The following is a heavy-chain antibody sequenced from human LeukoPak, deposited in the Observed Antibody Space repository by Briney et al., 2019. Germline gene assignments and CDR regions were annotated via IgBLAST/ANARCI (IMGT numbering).Heavy chain of an antibody. CDR1: GFTFSSYS. V-gene: IGHV3-21*04. CDR2: ISSSSSYI. D-gene: IGHD2-15*01. CDR3: AKNGDRGAYCTGGTCYPYFYYYMDV. Sequence: SGGSLRLSCAASGFTFSSYSMNWVRQAPGKGLEWVSSISSSSSYIYYADSVKGRFTISRDNAKNSLYLQMNSLRAEDTAIYYCAKNGDRGAYCTGGTCYPYFYYYMDVWGKGTTVTI. J-gene: IGHJ6*03.